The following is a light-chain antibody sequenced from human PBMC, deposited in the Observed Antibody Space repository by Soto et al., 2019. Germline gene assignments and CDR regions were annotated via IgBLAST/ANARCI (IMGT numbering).Light chain of an antibody. J-gene: IGKJ4*01. CDR1: QSLLHSNGYNC. CDR3: MQALQTPVT. V-gene: IGKV2-28*01. CDR2: LGS. Sequence: DIVMTQSPLSLPVTPGEPASISCRSSQSLLHSNGYNCLDWYLQKPGQSPQLLIYLGSNRASRVPDRFSGSGSGTDFTLKISRVEAEDVGVYYCMQALQTPVTFGGGTKVEIK.